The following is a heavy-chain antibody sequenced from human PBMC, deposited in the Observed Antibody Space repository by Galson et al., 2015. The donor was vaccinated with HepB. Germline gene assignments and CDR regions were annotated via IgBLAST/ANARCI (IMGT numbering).Heavy chain of an antibody. CDR1: GYTFTSYY. V-gene: IGHV1-46*01. CDR2: INPSGGST. D-gene: IGHD3-3*01. J-gene: IGHJ4*02. CDR3: ARRVITIFGVGSRNTPFDY. Sequence: SVKVSCKASGYTFTSYYMHWVRQAPGQGLEWMGIINPSGGSTSYAQKFQGRVTMTRDTSTSTVYMELSSLRSEDTAVYYCARRVITIFGVGSRNTPFDYWGQGTLVTVSS.